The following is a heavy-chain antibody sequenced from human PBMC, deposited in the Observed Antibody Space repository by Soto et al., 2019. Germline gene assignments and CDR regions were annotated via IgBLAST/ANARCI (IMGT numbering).Heavy chain of an antibody. CDR2: IWYDGTQK. J-gene: IGHJ4*02. D-gene: IGHD4-17*01. V-gene: IGHV3-33*01. CDR3: ARAEGTTVTCRWHFDS. Sequence: GGSLRLSCEASGFSVNTYSMPWVRQPPGKGLEWLAAIWYDGTQKYYADSVKGRFIISRDNSKKTLYLEMNSLRAEDTAVYYCARAEGTTVTCRWHFDSWGQGTLVTVSS. CDR1: GFSVNTYS.